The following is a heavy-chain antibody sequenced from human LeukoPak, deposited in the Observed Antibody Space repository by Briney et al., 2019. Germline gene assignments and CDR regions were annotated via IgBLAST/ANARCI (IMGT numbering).Heavy chain of an antibody. CDR3: ARVHVFNAYFPFGY. D-gene: IGHD3-16*01. CDR2: INAGNGNT. V-gene: IGHV1-3*01. J-gene: IGHJ4*02. CDR1: GYTFITHA. Sequence: GASVKVSCKASGYTFITHAVHWLRQAPGQRLEWMGWINAGNGNTKYSQKFQGRVTITSDTSASTVYMELSSLRSEDTAVYYCARVHVFNAYFPFGYWGQGTLVTVSS.